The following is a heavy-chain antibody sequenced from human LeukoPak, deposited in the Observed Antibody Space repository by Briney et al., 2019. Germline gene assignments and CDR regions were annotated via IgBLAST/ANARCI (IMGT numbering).Heavy chain of an antibody. CDR1: GFNFDDYG. V-gene: IGHV3-23*01. CDR3: AKDALFRAAYGSGSYQPYCDY. CDR2: ISWRSGGST. Sequence: PGRSLRLSCAGSGFNFDDYGMHWVRHAPGKGLEWVSGISWRSGGSTYYADSVKGRFTISRDNSKNTLYLQMNSLRAEDTAVYYCAKDALFRAAYGSGSYQPYCDYWGQGTLVTVSS. J-gene: IGHJ4*02. D-gene: IGHD3-10*01.